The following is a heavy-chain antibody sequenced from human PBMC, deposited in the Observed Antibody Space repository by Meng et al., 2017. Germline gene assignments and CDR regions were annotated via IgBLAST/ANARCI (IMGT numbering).Heavy chain of an antibody. CDR1: GFSFDDYG. V-gene: IGHV3-20*04. J-gene: IGHJ6*02. CDR2: INWNGGST. D-gene: IGHD5-18*01. Sequence: AESLSLSWAVSGFSFDDYGMSWVRQAPGKGLEWVCGINWNGGSTGYANSVKGRFTISRDNAKDSLYLQMNSLRAEDTALYYCARGWMDLQLWYYYYDGMDVWGQGTTVTVSS. CDR3: ARGWMDLQLWYYYYDGMDV.